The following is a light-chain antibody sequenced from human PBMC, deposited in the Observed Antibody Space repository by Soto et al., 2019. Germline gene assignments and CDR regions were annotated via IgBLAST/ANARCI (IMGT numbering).Light chain of an antibody. CDR1: QSVSSSY. V-gene: IGKV3-20*01. Sequence: DIVLTQSPGTLSLSPGERATLSFSASQSVSSSYLAWYQQKPGQAPRLLIYGASSRATGIPDRFTGSGSGTDFTLSVSRLEPEDFAVYFCQQYGSSPATFGQGTKVDIK. CDR3: QQYGSSPAT. CDR2: GAS. J-gene: IGKJ1*01.